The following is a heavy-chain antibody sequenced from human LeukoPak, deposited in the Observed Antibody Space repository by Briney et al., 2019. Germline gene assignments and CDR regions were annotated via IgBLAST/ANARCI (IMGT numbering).Heavy chain of an antibody. Sequence: PGGSLRLSCAASGFTFSSYSMNWVRQAPGKGLEWVSYISSSSSTIYYADSVKGRFTISRDNAKNSLYLQMNSLRAEDTAVYYCASPYYYDSSGYYSSLLNAFDIWGQGTMVTVSS. CDR2: ISSSSSTI. D-gene: IGHD3-22*01. CDR1: GFTFSSYS. CDR3: ASPYYYDSSGYYSSLLNAFDI. V-gene: IGHV3-48*04. J-gene: IGHJ3*02.